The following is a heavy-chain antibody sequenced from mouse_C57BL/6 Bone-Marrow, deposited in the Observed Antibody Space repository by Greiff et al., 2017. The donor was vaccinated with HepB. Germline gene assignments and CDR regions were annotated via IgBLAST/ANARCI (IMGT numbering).Heavy chain of an antibody. V-gene: IGHV14-2*01. J-gene: IGHJ2*01. CDR2: IDPEDGET. D-gene: IGHD1-1*01. CDR3: ARIITTVVAHFDY. Sequence: VHVKQSGAELVKPGASVKLSCTASGFNIKDYYMHWVKQRTEQGLEWIGRIDPEDGETKYAPKFQGKATITADTSSNTAYLQLSSLTSEDTAVYYCARIITTVVAHFDYWGQGTTLTVSS. CDR1: GFNIKDYY.